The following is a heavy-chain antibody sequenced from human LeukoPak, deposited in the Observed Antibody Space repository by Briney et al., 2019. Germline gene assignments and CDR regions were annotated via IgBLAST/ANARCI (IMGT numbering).Heavy chain of an antibody. CDR1: GFTFSSYA. Sequence: GGSLRLSCAASGFTFSSYAMSWVRQAPGKGLEWVSAISGSGGSTYYADSVKGRFTISRDNSKNTLYLQMNSLRAEDAAVYYCAKKGGSGYFQTYFDYWGQGTLVNVSS. CDR2: ISGSGGST. V-gene: IGHV3-23*01. D-gene: IGHD3-22*01. CDR3: AKKGGSGYFQTYFDY. J-gene: IGHJ4*02.